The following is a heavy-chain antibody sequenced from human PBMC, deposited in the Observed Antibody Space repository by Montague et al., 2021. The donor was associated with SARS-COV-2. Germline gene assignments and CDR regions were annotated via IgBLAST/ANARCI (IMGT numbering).Heavy chain of an antibody. CDR2: VYYSRSS. CDR3: VRDPAPSGSGTFYDY. J-gene: IGHJ4*02. CDR1: GDSVSHEF. D-gene: IGHD1-26*01. V-gene: IGHV4-59*02. Sequence: SETLSLTCTVSGDSVSHEFWTWIRQPPGKGLEWIGYVYYSRSSSYNPSLRGRVSIAVDTSKNQFSLRLSTVTAADTAIYYCVRDPAPSGSGTFYDYWGQGTLVAASS.